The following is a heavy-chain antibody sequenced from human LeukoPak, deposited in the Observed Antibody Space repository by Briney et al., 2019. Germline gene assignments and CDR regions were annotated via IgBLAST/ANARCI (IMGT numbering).Heavy chain of an antibody. J-gene: IGHJ4*02. Sequence: ASVRVSCKASGDSVTNYAIARVRQAPGQWLEWMGCISAYDGNANYAQKLQGRVTMTTDTSTITAYMELRSLRSDDTAVYYCARGYCSSTSCYRFDYWGQGTLVTVSS. CDR1: GDSVTNYA. CDR3: ARGYCSSTSCYRFDY. V-gene: IGHV1-18*01. CDR2: ISAYDGNA. D-gene: IGHD2-2*02.